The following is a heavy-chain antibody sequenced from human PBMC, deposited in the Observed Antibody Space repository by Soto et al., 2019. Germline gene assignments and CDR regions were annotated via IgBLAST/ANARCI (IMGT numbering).Heavy chain of an antibody. V-gene: IGHV3-66*01. CDR2: IYSGGGT. CDR1: GVTVSNNF. D-gene: IGHD4-17*01. CDR3: ARNVPVTPLGY. Sequence: EVQLVESGGDLVQPGGSLRLSCAASGVTVSNNFMSWVRQAPGKGLEWVSIIYSGGGTHYADSVKGRFTISRDYYKNTVYLQMNSLRVEDTAVYYCARNVPVTPLGYWGQGTLVTVSS. J-gene: IGHJ4*02.